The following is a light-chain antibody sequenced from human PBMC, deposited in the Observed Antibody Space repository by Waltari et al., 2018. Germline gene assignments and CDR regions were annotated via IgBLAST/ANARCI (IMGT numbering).Light chain of an antibody. CDR3: SSYTTISTTL. J-gene: IGLJ2*01. V-gene: IGLV2-14*01. CDR1: SSDVGAYNF. CDR2: DVS. Sequence: QSALAQPASVSGSPGPSITIPCTGTSSDVGAYNFVSWYQHHPGKAPKLIIYDVSRWPSGVSNRFSGSKSGNTASLTISGLQAEDEADYYCSSYTTISTTLFGGGTKVTVL.